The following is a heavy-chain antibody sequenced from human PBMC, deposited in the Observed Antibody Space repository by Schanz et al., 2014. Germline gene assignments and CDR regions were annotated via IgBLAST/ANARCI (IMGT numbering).Heavy chain of an antibody. CDR3: ANNWNLDY. Sequence: EVQLVESGGGWVQPGGSLRLSCATSGFSLDIFAVSWVRQAPGKGLEYISAISNNGDSTYYADSVKGRFTISRDNSKSTLYLQMNSLRAEDTAVCYCANNWNLDYWGQGTLVTVSS. D-gene: IGHD1-20*01. V-gene: IGHV3-23*04. CDR1: GFSLDIFA. J-gene: IGHJ4*02. CDR2: ISNNGDST.